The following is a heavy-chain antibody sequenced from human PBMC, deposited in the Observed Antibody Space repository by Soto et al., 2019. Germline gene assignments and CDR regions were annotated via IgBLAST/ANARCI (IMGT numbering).Heavy chain of an antibody. J-gene: IGHJ4*02. CDR2: ISSSSSYI. Sequence: GGSLRLSCAASGFTFSSYSMNWVRQAPGKGLEWVSSISSSSSYIYYADSVKGRFTISRDNAKNTLYLQMNSLRAEDTAVYYCGLAQRATVDYWGQGTLVTVSS. D-gene: IGHD5-12*01. CDR1: GFTFSSYS. CDR3: GLAQRATVDY. V-gene: IGHV3-21*01.